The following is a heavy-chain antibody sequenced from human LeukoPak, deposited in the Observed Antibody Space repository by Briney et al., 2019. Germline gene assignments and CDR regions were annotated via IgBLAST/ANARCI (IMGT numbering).Heavy chain of an antibody. D-gene: IGHD1-26*01. CDR1: GFRIADYY. J-gene: IGHJ4*02. Sequence: GGSLRLSCAASGFRIADYYMSWVRQAPGKGLECISFISGSGGTVRYADSVRGRFTISRDNAENSLYLQMSSLRVEDTAVYYCARESWANVDYWGQGTLVTFPS. V-gene: IGHV3-11*01. CDR2: ISGSGGTV. CDR3: ARESWANVDY.